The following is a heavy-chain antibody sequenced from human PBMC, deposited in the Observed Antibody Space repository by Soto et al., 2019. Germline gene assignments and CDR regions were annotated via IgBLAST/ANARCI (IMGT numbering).Heavy chain of an antibody. Sequence: RLSCISSGFTFRTYTMNWVRQAPGKGLEWVSGIRGFSPYTFYAESVKGRFTISTDNAKNSLYLQMNSLRAEDTAVYYCARDRGYDAHDYYYNAMDVWGQGTTVTVSS. V-gene: IGHV3-21*01. CDR1: GFTFRTYT. D-gene: IGHD3-10*01. CDR2: IRGFSPYT. J-gene: IGHJ6*02. CDR3: ARDRGYDAHDYYYNAMDV.